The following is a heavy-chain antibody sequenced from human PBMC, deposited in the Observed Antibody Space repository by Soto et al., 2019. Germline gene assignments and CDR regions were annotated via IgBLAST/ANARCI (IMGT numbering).Heavy chain of an antibody. J-gene: IGHJ4*02. CDR2: IWYDGSNK. V-gene: IGHV3-33*01. D-gene: IGHD3-10*01. CDR3: AGGITRVRGVIIATTLDY. Sequence: GGSLRLSCAASGFTFSSYGMHWVRQAPGKGLEWVAVIWYDGSNKYYADSVKGRFTISRDNSKNTLYLQMNSLRAEDTAVYYCAGGITRVRGVIIATTLDYWGQGTLVTVSS. CDR1: GFTFSSYG.